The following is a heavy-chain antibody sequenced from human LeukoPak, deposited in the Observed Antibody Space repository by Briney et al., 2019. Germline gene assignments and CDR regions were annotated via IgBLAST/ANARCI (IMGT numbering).Heavy chain of an antibody. J-gene: IGHJ4*02. Sequence: GGSLRLSCAASGFTFSSYGMHWVRQAPGKGLEWVAVISYDGSNKYYADSVKGRFTISRDNSKNTLYLQMNSLRAEDTAVYYCARGGTSRYDFIYWGQGTLVPVSS. CDR3: ARGGTSRYDFIY. CDR1: GFTFSSYG. V-gene: IGHV3-30*03. D-gene: IGHD3-3*01. CDR2: ISYDGSNK.